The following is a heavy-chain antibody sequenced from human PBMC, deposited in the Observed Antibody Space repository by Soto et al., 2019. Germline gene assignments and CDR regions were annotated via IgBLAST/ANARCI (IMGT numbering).Heavy chain of an antibody. J-gene: IGHJ4*02. D-gene: IGHD2-8*01. V-gene: IGHV3-7*01. CDR2: IKQHGSEK. CDR1: GFTFSSYW. CDR3: ARVTRHCTNGVCGFDY. Sequence: EVQLVESGGGLVQPGGSLRLSCAASGFTFSSYWMGWVRQAPGKGLEWVANIKQHGSEKYYVDSVKGRFTISRDNAKNLLYLQMNSLRAEDTAVYYCARVTRHCTNGVCGFDYWGQGTLVTVSS.